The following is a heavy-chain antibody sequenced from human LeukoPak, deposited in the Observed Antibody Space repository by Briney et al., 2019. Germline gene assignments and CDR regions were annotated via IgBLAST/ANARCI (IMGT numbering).Heavy chain of an antibody. D-gene: IGHD5-12*01. CDR3: AREREATPDY. J-gene: IGHJ4*02. V-gene: IGHV4-39*02. Sequence: PSEILSLTCTVSGGSISSSSYYWGWIRQPPGKGLEWIGSIYYSGTTYYNPSLKSRVTISVDTSKNQFSLKLSSVTAADTAVYYCAREREATPDYWGQGTLVTVSS. CDR2: IYYSGTT. CDR1: GGSISSSSYY.